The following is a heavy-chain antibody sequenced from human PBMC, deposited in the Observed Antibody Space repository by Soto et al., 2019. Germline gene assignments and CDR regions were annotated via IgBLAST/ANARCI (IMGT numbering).Heavy chain of an antibody. J-gene: IGHJ3*01. CDR1: GGSVSSSSYY. D-gene: IGHD3-9*01. CDR3: ASLNFDILTGYYAFDL. CDR2: ISYSGST. Sequence: PSETLSLTCTVSGGSVSSSSYYWSWIRQSPEKGLEYIGYISYSGSTNYNPSLKSRVTTSLDTSKNQFSLKLSSVTAADTAVYYCASLNFDILTGYYAFDLWGQGTMVTVSS. V-gene: IGHV4-61*01.